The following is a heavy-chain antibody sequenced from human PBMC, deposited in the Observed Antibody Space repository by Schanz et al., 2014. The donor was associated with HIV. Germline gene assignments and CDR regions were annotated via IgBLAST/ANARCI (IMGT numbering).Heavy chain of an antibody. V-gene: IGHV3-30*18. D-gene: IGHD3-22*01. CDR1: GFTFSNAW. Sequence: QVQLVESGGGLVKPGGSIRLSCAASGFTFSNAWMSWVRQAPGKGLEWVSVISYDGRNKLYADSVKGRLTISRDNSKNTLYLQMKSLRAEDTAVYYCAKDRNYYDSKYRGKGNYYYYYGMDVWGQGTTVTVSS. CDR2: ISYDGRNK. CDR3: AKDRNYYDSKYRGKGNYYYYYGMDV. J-gene: IGHJ6*02.